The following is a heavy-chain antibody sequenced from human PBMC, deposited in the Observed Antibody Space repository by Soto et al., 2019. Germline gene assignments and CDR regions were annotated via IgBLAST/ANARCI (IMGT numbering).Heavy chain of an antibody. CDR2: IYYSGST. D-gene: IGHD6-6*01. CDR1: GGSISSGGYY. J-gene: IGHJ4*02. Sequence: QVQLQESGPGLVKPSQTLSLTCTVSGGSISSGGYYWSWIRQHPGKGLEWIGYIYYSGSTYYNPSLGSRVTISVDTSKTQFSLKRSSVTAAETAVYYCARGGPMAARPFDYWGQGTLVTVSS. V-gene: IGHV4-31*03. CDR3: ARGGPMAARPFDY.